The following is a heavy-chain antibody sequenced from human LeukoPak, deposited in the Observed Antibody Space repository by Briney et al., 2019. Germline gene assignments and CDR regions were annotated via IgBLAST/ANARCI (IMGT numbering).Heavy chain of an antibody. J-gene: IGHJ4*02. CDR1: GFTFSSHY. D-gene: IGHD6-19*01. CDR3: AAALAIAVGGTTPGDY. V-gene: IGHV3-21*06. Sequence: GGSLRLSCAASGFTFSSHYMNWVRQAPGKGLEWVSCITSSSSDIFYADSVKGRFTISRDNSKNSLYLKMNSLRVEDTAVYYCAAALAIAVGGTTPGDYWGQGTLVTVSS. CDR2: ITSSSSDI.